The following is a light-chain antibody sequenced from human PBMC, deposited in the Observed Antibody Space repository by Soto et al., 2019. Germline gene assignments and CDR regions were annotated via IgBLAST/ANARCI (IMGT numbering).Light chain of an antibody. CDR2: DVS. CDR1: SSDVGGYNY. Sequence: QSALTQPRSVSGSPGQSVTISCTGTSSDVGGYNYVSWYQQHPGKAPKFMIYDVSKRPSGVPDRFSGSKSDNTASLTISGLQAEDEADYYCCSYAGSYKGYVFGSGTKVTVL. J-gene: IGLJ1*01. CDR3: CSYAGSYKGYV. V-gene: IGLV2-11*01.